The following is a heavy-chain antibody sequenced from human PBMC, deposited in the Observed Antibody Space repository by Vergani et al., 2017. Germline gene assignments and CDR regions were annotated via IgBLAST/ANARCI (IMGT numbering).Heavy chain of an antibody. CDR3: ARGTFLHAFDN. J-gene: IGHJ3*02. CDR1: GDSISSGNYY. V-gene: IGHV4-61*02. Sequence: QVQLQESGPGLLKPSQTLSLTCSVAGDSISSGNYYWNWIRQPAGKGLEWMGRIYSRGSTSYNPSIKSSITMSLDTSKNQFSLSLSSVTAADTAVYYCARGTFLHAFDNWGQGTVVTVSS. CDR2: IYSRGST. D-gene: IGHD1-26*01.